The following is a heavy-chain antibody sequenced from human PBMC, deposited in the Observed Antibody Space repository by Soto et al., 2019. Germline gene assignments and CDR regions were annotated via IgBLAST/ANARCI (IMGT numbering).Heavy chain of an antibody. J-gene: IGHJ6*02. V-gene: IGHV3-21*01. CDR3: SGCSGGACHQNYGMDV. D-gene: IGHD2-15*01. CDR1: GFTFSSCT. CDR2: ISPSTSHI. Sequence: EVHLVESGGGLVKPGGSLRLSCAVSGFTFSSCTMNWVRQAPGKGLEWVSSISPSTSHIYYADSVKGPFTTSRDNAKNSLFLQMNSLRAEDTAVYYCSGCSGGACHQNYGMDVWGQGTTVTVSS.